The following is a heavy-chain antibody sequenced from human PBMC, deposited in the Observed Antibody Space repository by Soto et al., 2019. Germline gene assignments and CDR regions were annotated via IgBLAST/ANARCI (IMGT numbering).Heavy chain of an antibody. CDR1: GYTFTSYG. CDR2: ISGYNGNT. CDR3: ARDMGVLRFLEWKNWFDP. D-gene: IGHD3-3*01. J-gene: IGHJ5*02. Sequence: QVQLVQSGVEVKKPGASVKVSCKASGYTFTSYGISWVRQAPGQGLEWMGWISGYNGNTNYAQKFQGRATITKDTSTSKAYMELRSLRSDDTAVYYCARDMGVLRFLEWKNWFDPWGQGTLVTVSS. V-gene: IGHV1-18*01.